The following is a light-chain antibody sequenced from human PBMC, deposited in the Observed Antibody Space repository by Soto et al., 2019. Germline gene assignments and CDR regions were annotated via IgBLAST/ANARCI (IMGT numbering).Light chain of an antibody. CDR3: QTWGTGIRV. CDR2: LNSDGSH. Sequence: QPVLTQSPSASASLGASVKLTCTLSSGHSSYAIAWHQQQPEKGPRYLMKLNSDGSHSKGDGIPDRFSGSSSRAERYLTISSLQSEDEADYYCQTWGTGIRVFGGGTKVTVL. CDR1: SGHSSYA. V-gene: IGLV4-69*01. J-gene: IGLJ2*01.